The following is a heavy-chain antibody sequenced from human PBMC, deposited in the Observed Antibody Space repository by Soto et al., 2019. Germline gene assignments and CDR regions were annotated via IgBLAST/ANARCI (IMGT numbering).Heavy chain of an antibody. V-gene: IGHV1-18*04. CDR2: ISAYNGNT. Sequence: QVQLVQSGAEVKKPGASVKVSCKASGYTFTSYGISWVLQAPGQGLEWVGWISAYNGNTNYAQKLQGRVTMTTDTSTSTDYMELRSLRSDDTAVYYCASSSIPGGYYYGMDVWGQGTTVTVSS. J-gene: IGHJ6*02. CDR1: GYTFTSYG. D-gene: IGHD6-19*01. CDR3: ASSSIPGGYYYGMDV.